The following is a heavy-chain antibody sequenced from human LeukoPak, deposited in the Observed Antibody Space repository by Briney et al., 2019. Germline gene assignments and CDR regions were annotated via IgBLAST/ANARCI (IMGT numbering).Heavy chain of an antibody. CDR1: GYTFTSYG. V-gene: IGHV1-18*01. J-gene: IGHJ6*02. CDR3: ATSPPGIDYYYGMDV. CDR2: ISAYNGNT. Sequence: GASVKVSCKASGYTFTSYGISWVRPAPGQGLDWMGWISAYNGNTNYAQKLQVRVTMTTDTSTSTAYMELRSLRSDDTAVYYCATSPPGIDYYYGMDVWGQGTTVTVSS. D-gene: IGHD1-1*01.